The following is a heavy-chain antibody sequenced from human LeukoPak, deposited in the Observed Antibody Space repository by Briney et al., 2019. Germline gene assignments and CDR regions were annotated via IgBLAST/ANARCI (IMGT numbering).Heavy chain of an antibody. D-gene: IGHD4-17*01. J-gene: IGHJ4*02. Sequence: GGSLRLSCAASGFTFSSYWMGWVRQAPGKGLEWVANIKQDGSEIYYVDSVKGRFTISRDTAKDSLYLQMNSLRAEDTAVYYCARGPNYGDRVDYFDYWGQGTLVTVSS. CDR2: IKQDGSEI. CDR1: GFTFSSYW. V-gene: IGHV3-7*01. CDR3: ARGPNYGDRVDYFDY.